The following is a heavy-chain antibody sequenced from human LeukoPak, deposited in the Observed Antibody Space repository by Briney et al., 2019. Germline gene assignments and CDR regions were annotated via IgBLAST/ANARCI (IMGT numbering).Heavy chain of an antibody. V-gene: IGHV4-39*07. D-gene: IGHD6-13*01. J-gene: IGHJ4*02. CDR2: IYSGST. Sequence: PSETLSLTCTVSGASIRSNIYYWVWIRQPPGKGLEWIGSIYSGSTYYNPSLKSRVTISVDTSKNQFSLKLSSVTAADTAVYYCATGGSSWYLDYWGQGMLVTVSS. CDR3: ATGGSSWYLDY. CDR1: GASIRSNIYY.